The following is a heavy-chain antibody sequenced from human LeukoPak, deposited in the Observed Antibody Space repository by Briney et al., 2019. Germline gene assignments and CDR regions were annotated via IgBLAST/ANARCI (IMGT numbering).Heavy chain of an antibody. CDR3: ARWNYGGLSD. J-gene: IGHJ4*02. CDR1: GGSISNYY. D-gene: IGHD3-16*01. V-gene: IGHV4-4*07. CDR2: IYISGST. Sequence: SETLSLTCTVSGGSISNYYWSWIRQPAGKGLGWIGRIYISGSTNYTASLKSRVTMSVDTSKNQFSLKLSSVTAADTAVYYCARWNYGGLSDWGQGTLVTVSS.